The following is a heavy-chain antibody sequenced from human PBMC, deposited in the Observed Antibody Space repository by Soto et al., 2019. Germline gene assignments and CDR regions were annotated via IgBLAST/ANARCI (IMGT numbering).Heavy chain of an antibody. CDR3: AKALGSYYDY. CDR1: GFTFSSYA. CDR2: ISGSGGST. D-gene: IGHD7-27*01. J-gene: IGHJ4*02. Sequence: GASVKVSCAASGFTFSSYAMSWVRQAPGKGLEWVSAISGSGGSTYYADSVKGRFTISRDNSKNTLYLQMSSLRAEDTAVYYCAKALGSYYDYWGQGTLV. V-gene: IGHV3-23*01.